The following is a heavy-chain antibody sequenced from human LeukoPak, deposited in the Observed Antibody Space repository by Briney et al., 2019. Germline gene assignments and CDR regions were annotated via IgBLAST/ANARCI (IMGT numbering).Heavy chain of an antibody. CDR2: ISSGSTT. J-gene: IGHJ4*02. Sequence: PGGSLRLSCVASAFTFSDHYMSWIRQAPGKGLKWIASISSGSTTHYADSVKGRFTVSRDNAKNSLFLQINSLTGEDTAVYYCARDREYFYASSGYPDYWGQGTLVTVSS. CDR3: ARDREYFYASSGYPDY. D-gene: IGHD3-22*01. CDR1: AFTFSDHY. V-gene: IGHV3-69-1*02.